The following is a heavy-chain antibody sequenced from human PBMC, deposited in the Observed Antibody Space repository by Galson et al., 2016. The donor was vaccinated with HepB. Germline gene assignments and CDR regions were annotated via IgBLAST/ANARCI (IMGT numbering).Heavy chain of an antibody. CDR2: IHSKSDGGAT. V-gene: IGHV3-15*01. J-gene: IGHJ4*02. CDR3: VTDLEQSGSYIY. D-gene: IGHD1-26*01. CDR1: GLNFRAAW. Sequence: SMTLSCAASGLNFRAAWMTWPRKPPGRGLERVGRIHSKSDGGATEYSPPVKGRFSLSRDDSRKTLYLQMNSLKRDDTGVYYCVTDLEQSGSYIYWGQGTLVTVFS.